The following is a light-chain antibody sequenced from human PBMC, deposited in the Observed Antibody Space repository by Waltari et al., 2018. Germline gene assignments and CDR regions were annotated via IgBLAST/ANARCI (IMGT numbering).Light chain of an antibody. V-gene: IGLV2-14*01. CDR2: DVT. J-gene: IGLJ3*02. CDR3: SSYTSTSAVV. Sequence: QSALTQPASVFGSPGQSITISCPGPTLVIGGYNYISWYVQYSDTAPRLILFDVTKRPSGVSGRFSGSKSGNTASLTISGLRTEDEADYICSSYTSTSAVVFGGGTRLTVL. CDR1: TLVIGGYNY.